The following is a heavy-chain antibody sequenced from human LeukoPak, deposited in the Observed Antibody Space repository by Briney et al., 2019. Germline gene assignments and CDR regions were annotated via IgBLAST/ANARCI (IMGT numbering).Heavy chain of an antibody. V-gene: IGHV4-59*13. CDR3: ARVTGYSSSWFDY. CDR2: IYYSGST. D-gene: IGHD6-13*01. CDR1: GGSISSYY. J-gene: IGHJ4*02. Sequence: TSETLSLTCTVSGGSISSYYWSWIRQPPGKGLEWIGYIYYSGSTNYNPSLKSRVTISVDTSKNQFSLKLSSVTAADTAVYYCARVTGYSSSWFDYWGQGTLVTVSS.